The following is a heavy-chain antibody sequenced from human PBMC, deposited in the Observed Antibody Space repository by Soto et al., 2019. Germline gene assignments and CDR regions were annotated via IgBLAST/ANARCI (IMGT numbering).Heavy chain of an antibody. CDR2: INHSGST. J-gene: IGHJ4*02. CDR1: GGSFSGYY. Sequence: SETLSLTCAVSGGSFSGYYWIWIRQPPGKGLEWIGEINHSGSTNYNPSLKSRVTISVDTSKNQFSLKLSSGTAADTAVYYCARGWGRIFDYWGQGTLVTVSS. D-gene: IGHD7-27*01. V-gene: IGHV4-34*01. CDR3: ARGWGRIFDY.